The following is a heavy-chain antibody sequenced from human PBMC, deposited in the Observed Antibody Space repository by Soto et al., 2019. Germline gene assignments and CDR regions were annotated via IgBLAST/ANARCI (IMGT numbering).Heavy chain of an antibody. J-gene: IGHJ4*02. CDR1: GFTFSSYA. Sequence: PGGFLRLSCAASGFTFSSYAMSWVRQAPGKGLEWVSAISGSGGSTYYADSVKGRFTISRDNSKNTLYLQMNSLRAEDTAVYYCAKVGGDHLRFDYWGQGTLVTVSS. CDR2: ISGSGGST. V-gene: IGHV3-23*01. D-gene: IGHD2-21*02. CDR3: AKVGGDHLRFDY.